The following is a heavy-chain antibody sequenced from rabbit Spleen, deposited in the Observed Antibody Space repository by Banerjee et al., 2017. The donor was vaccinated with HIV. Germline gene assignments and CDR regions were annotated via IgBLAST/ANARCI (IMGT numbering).Heavy chain of an antibody. CDR2: IYVGISGHT. J-gene: IGHJ4*01. CDR3: ARDGTSSSNYYFTL. Sequence: QSLEESGGDLVKPGASLTLTCTASGFSFSSSDYMCWVRQAPGKGLEWIACIYVGISGHTYYASWAKGRFTISKTSSTTVTLQMTSLTAADTATYFCARDGTSSSNYYFTLWGQGTLVTVS. V-gene: IGHV1S40*01. CDR1: GFSFSSSDY. D-gene: IGHD1-1*01.